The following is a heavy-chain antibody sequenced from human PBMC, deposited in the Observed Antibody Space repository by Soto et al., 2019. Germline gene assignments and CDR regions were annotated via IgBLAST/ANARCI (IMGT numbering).Heavy chain of an antibody. CDR1: GDPIRSSY. V-gene: IGHV4-59*13. Sequence: QVQLQESGPGLVKPSETLSLTCTVSGDPIRSSYWSWIRQAPRKGLEWIGYIYHSASTTYNPSLESRVTISTDTAKKQFSLKLSSVTAADTAVYYCVTGGREAHNSPSGGMAAWGRGTLVSVSS. J-gene: IGHJ5*01. CDR3: VTGGREAHNSPSGGMAA. D-gene: IGHD1-1*01. CDR2: IYHSAST.